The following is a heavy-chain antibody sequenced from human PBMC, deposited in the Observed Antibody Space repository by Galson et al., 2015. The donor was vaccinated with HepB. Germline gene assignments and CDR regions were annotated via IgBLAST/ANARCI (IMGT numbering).Heavy chain of an antibody. CDR3: AKEGNGYDWSGCPSD. J-gene: IGHJ4*02. V-gene: IGHV3-30*18. CDR1: GFTFSSYG. CDR2: ISYDGSNK. Sequence: SLRLSCAASGFTFSSYGMHWVRQAPGKGLEWVAVISYDGSNKYYADSVKGRFTISRDNSKNTLYLQMNSLRAEDTAVYYCAKEGNGYDWSGCPSDWGQGTLVTVSS. D-gene: IGHD5-12*01.